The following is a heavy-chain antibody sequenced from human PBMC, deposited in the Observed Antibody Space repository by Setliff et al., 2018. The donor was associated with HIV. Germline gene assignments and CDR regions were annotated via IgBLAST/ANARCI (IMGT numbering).Heavy chain of an antibody. CDR3: ASSRPPDDSSGYLDN. J-gene: IGHJ4*01. CDR2: IKKDGSDK. D-gene: IGHD3-22*01. Sequence: PGGSLRLSCAASGFTFSNSWMTWVRQAPGKGLEWVANIKKDGSDKFHVDSVKGRFAISRDNAKNSLHLEMNSLRAEDTAIYYCASSRPPDDSSGYLDNWGQGTLVTVSS. CDR1: GFTFSNSW. V-gene: IGHV3-7*03.